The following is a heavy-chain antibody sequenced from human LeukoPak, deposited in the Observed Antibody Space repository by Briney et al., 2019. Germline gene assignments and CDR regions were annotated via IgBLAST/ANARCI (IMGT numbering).Heavy chain of an antibody. J-gene: IGHJ3*02. Sequence: GASVKVSCKASGYTFTYRYLRWVRQAPGQALEWMGWITPFNGNTNYAQKFQDRVTITRDRSMSTAYMELSSLRSEDTAMYYCARSIVGATYAFDIWGQGTMVTVSS. D-gene: IGHD1-26*01. CDR1: GYTFTYRY. CDR3: ARSIVGATYAFDI. V-gene: IGHV1-45*02. CDR2: ITPFNGNT.